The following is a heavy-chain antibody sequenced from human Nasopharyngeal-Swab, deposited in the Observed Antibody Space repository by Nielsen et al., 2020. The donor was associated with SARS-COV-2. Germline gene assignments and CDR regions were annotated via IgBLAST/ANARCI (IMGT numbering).Heavy chain of an antibody. CDR1: GGAFSSYG. V-gene: IGHV1-69*10. Sequence: SVKVSCKTSGGAFSSYGISWVRQAPGEGLEWMGGIIPVLPITRYAQKFRDRVTITADTSTSTAYMELSSLRSEDTATYYCARGGWLRRDYYYVYYYMDVWGKGTTVTVSS. J-gene: IGHJ6*03. CDR2: IIPVLPIT. CDR3: ARGGWLRRDYYYVYYYMDV. D-gene: IGHD5-24*01.